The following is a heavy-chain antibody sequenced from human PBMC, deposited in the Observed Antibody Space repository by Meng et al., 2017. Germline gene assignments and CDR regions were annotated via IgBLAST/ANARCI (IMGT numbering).Heavy chain of an antibody. J-gene: IGHJ4*02. CDR2: IKQDGSEK. D-gene: IGHD2-21*02. V-gene: IGHV3-7*01. CDR3: ARAQHCGGDCYWQLDY. Sequence: GESLKISCAASGFTFSSYWMSWVRQAPGKGLKWVANIKQDGSEKYYVDSVKGRFTISRDNAKNSLYLQMNSLRAEDTAVYYCARAQHCGGDCYWQLDYWGQGTLVTVSS. CDR1: GFTFSSYW.